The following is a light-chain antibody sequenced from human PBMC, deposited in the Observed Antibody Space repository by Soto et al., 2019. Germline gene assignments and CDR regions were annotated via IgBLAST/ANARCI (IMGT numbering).Light chain of an antibody. CDR1: QGISSW. CDR2: AAS. V-gene: IGKV1-12*01. CDR3: QQSNSFPFT. Sequence: DIQMTQSPSSVSASVGDRVTITCRASQGISSWLAWYQQKPGKAPKLLIYAASSLQSGVPSRFSRNVSETHFTHTTRSLQPEDFATYYCQQSNSFPFTFGPETKVAIK. J-gene: IGKJ3*01.